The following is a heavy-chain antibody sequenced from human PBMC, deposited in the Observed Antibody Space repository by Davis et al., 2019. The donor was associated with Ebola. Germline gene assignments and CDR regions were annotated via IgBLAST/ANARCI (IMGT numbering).Heavy chain of an antibody. CDR2: ISVRSIT. Sequence: GESLKISCAASGLSFSSYAMSWVRQAPGKGLEWVSSISVRSITYHADSVKGRFTISRDNSKNTLYLQMNSLRAEDTAVYYCAKVHPPTTVTTGWFDPWGQGTLVTVSS. D-gene: IGHD4-17*01. V-gene: IGHV3-23*01. CDR3: AKVHPPTTVTTGWFDP. J-gene: IGHJ5*02. CDR1: GLSFSSYA.